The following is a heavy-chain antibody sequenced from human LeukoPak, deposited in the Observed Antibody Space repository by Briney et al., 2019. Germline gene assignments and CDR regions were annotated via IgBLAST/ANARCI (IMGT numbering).Heavy chain of an antibody. D-gene: IGHD2-2*01. V-gene: IGHV4-34*01. CDR2: INHSGST. Sequence: SETLSLTCAVYGGSFSGHYWSWIRQPPGKGLEWIGEINHSGSTNYNPSLKSRVTISVDTSKNQFSLKLSSVTAADTAVYYCARGLEDCSSTSCYGGAFDIWGQGTMVTVSS. CDR3: ARGLEDCSSTSCYGGAFDI. J-gene: IGHJ3*02. CDR1: GGSFSGHY.